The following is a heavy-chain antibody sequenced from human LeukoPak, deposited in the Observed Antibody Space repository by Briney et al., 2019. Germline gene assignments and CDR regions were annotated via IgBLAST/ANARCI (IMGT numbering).Heavy chain of an antibody. D-gene: IGHD5-18*01. CDR2: INHSGSI. Sequence: PLDTLSLTCAVYGGSLSNYYWSWIRQPPGRGVAGLGEINHSGSINHNPSLKRRVSRSIDTSKNQFSLHLTSVTAADTAVYYCAKVYSYGPKDDFWGQGTLVTVSS. J-gene: IGHJ4*02. CDR1: GGSLSNYY. V-gene: IGHV4-34*01. CDR3: AKVYSYGPKDDF.